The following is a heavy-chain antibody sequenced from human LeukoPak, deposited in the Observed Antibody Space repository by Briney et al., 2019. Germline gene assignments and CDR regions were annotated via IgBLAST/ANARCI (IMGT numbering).Heavy chain of an antibody. CDR2: IVGSLGST. CDR3: AARIAVAGTYFDY. CDR1: GFTFSSYA. V-gene: IGHV3-23*01. Sequence: PGGSLRLSCAASGFTFSSYAMSWVRQAPGKGLEWVSAIVGSLGSTYYADSVKGRFTISRDNSKNTLYLQMNSLRAEDTAVYYCAARIAVAGTYFDYRGQGTLVTVSP. J-gene: IGHJ4*02. D-gene: IGHD6-19*01.